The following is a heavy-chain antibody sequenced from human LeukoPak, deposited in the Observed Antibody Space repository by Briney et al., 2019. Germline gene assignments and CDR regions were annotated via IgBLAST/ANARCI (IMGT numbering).Heavy chain of an antibody. CDR3: ARTSLYCSGDSCNWFDP. V-gene: IGHV1-69*01. D-gene: IGHD2-15*01. J-gene: IGHJ5*02. Sequence: SVKVSCKASVGTFSSYAISWVRQAPGLGLEWMGGIIPIFGTANYAQKIQGRVTITADESTSTAYMELSSLKSEDTAVYFCARTSLYCSGDSCNWFDPWGQGTRVTVSS. CDR2: IIPIFGTA. CDR1: VGTFSSYA.